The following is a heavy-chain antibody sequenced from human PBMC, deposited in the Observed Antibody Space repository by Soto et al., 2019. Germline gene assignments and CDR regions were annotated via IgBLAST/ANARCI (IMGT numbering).Heavy chain of an antibody. CDR2: ISSSGGST. Sequence: EVQLLESGGGLVQPGGSLRLSCAASGFTFSSYAMSWVLHAPGKGLEWVSAISSSGGSTYYADSVKGRFTISRDKSKNTLYLQMNSLRAEDTAVYYCAKDYDFWSGYLYYFDYWGQGTLVTVSS. CDR1: GFTFSSYA. J-gene: IGHJ4*02. V-gene: IGHV3-23*01. CDR3: AKDYDFWSGYLYYFDY. D-gene: IGHD3-3*01.